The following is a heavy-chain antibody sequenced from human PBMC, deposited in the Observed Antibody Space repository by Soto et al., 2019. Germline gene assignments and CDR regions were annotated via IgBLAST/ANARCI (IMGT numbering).Heavy chain of an antibody. CDR2: IRSKAYGGTT. CDR1: GFTFGDYA. J-gene: IGHJ4*02. CDR3: TSFYCSSTSCYTSPPGY. V-gene: IGHV3-49*04. D-gene: IGHD2-2*02. Sequence: GGSLRLSCTASGFTFGDYAMSWVRQAPGKGLEWVGFIRSKAYGGTTGYAASVKGRFTISRDDSKSIAYLQMNSLKTEDTAVYYCTSFYCSSTSCYTSPPGYWGQGTLVTVSS.